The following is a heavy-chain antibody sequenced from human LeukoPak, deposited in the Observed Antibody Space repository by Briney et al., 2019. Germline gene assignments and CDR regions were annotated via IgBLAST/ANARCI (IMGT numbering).Heavy chain of an antibody. CDR1: VYTFTSYG. CDR3: ARVVVPAATNWFDP. D-gene: IGHD2-2*01. J-gene: IGHJ5*02. Sequence: GASVKVSCKASVYTFTSYGISWVRQAPGQGLEWMGWISAYNGNTNYAQKLQGRVTMTTDTSTSTAYMELRSLRSDDTAVYYCARVVVPAATNWFDPWGQGTLVTVSS. V-gene: IGHV1-18*01. CDR2: ISAYNGNT.